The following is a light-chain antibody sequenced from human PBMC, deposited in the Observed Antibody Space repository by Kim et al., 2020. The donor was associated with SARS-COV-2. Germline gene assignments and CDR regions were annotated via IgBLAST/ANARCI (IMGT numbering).Light chain of an antibody. CDR3: QQSYSTPYT. Sequence: SASIGDRIIITSRASQTVGTYLSWHQQKPGKAPKVLIYGASNLQSGVPSRFSGSGSGTHFTLTISSLQPEDFATYYCQQSYSTPYTFGQGTKLEIK. CDR1: QTVGTY. J-gene: IGKJ2*01. CDR2: GAS. V-gene: IGKV1-39*01.